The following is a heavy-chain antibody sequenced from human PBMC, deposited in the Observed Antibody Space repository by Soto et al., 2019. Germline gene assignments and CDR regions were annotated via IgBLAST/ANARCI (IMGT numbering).Heavy chain of an antibody. J-gene: IGHJ4*02. CDR2: IYYSGNT. CDR3: ARRRRGYCSGGDCFAYYFDY. Sequence: SETLSLTCTVSGGSISSSSYYWFWIRHPPGRGLEWIATIYYSGNTYYNPSLKSRVTISVDTSKNQFFLKLNSVTAADTAVYYCARRRRGYCSGGDCFAYYFDYWGQGTLVTVS. V-gene: IGHV4-39*01. D-gene: IGHD2-15*01. CDR1: GGSISSSSYY.